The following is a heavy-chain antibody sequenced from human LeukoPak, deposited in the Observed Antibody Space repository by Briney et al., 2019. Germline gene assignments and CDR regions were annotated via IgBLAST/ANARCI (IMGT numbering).Heavy chain of an antibody. D-gene: IGHD3-10*01. CDR1: GFTFSSYA. CDR2: LWYDGSNK. CDR3: AKEKDYGSGSFSFDY. V-gene: IGHV3-30*02. Sequence: GGALRLSCAAPGFTFSSYAMSWVRQAPGKGVEGVAFLWYDGSNKYYADSVKGRFTISRDNSKNTLYLEMNSLRAEDTAVYYCAKEKDYGSGSFSFDYWGQGTLVTVSS. J-gene: IGHJ4*02.